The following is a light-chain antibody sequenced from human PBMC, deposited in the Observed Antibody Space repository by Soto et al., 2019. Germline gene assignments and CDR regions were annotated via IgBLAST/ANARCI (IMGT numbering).Light chain of an antibody. CDR2: DAS. CDR1: QSISSW. Sequence: DIQMTQSPSPVSAYVGDRVTITCRASQSISSWLAWYQQKPGKAPKVLIFDASSLESGVPSRFSGSGSATEFTLTISSLQPDDFATYYCQQYSTYPWTFGQGTKVDIK. CDR3: QQYSTYPWT. V-gene: IGKV1-5*01. J-gene: IGKJ1*01.